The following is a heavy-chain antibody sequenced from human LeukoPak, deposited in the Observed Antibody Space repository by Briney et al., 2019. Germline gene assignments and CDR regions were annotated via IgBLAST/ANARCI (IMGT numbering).Heavy chain of an antibody. J-gene: IGHJ5*02. CDR3: ASSTDILTGYIDP. Sequence: ASVKVSCKASGYTFTGYYMHWVRQAPGQGLEWMGWINPNSGGTNYAQKFQGRVTMTRDTSISTAYMELSRLRSDDTAVYYCASSTDILTGYIDPWGQGTLVTVSS. CDR1: GYTFTGYY. D-gene: IGHD3-9*01. V-gene: IGHV1-2*02. CDR2: INPNSGGT.